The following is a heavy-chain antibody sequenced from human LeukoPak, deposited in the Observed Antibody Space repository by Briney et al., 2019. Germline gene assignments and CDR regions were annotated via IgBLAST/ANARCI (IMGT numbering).Heavy chain of an antibody. Sequence: GESLKISCKGSGYSFTKYWIGWVRQMPDKGLEWMAMIYPDEDLITYSPSFQGQVTVSADKSISTAYLQWSSLKASDTAMYYCARLEYYYDSSGYPPPFDYWGQGTLVTVSS. V-gene: IGHV5-51*01. CDR3: ARLEYYYDSSGYPPPFDY. CDR2: IYPDEDLI. D-gene: IGHD3-22*01. J-gene: IGHJ4*02. CDR1: GYSFTKYW.